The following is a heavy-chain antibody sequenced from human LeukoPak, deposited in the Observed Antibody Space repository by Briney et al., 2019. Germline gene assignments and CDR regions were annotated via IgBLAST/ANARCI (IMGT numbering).Heavy chain of an antibody. J-gene: IGHJ4*02. D-gene: IGHD3-22*01. CDR1: GGSISSANW. V-gene: IGHV4-4*02. CDR3: ARTKYFYDSSGYPASFDY. CDR2: IYHGGST. Sequence: SETLSLTCAVSGGSISSANWWSWVRQPPGKGLEWIGEIYHGGSTNYNPSLKSRVIISVDSSKNQFSLKLSSVTAADTAIYYCARTKYFYDSSGYPASFDYWGQGTLVTVSS.